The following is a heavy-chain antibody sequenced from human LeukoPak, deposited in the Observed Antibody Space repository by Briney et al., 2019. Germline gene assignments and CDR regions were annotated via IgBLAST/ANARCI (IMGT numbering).Heavy chain of an antibody. CDR2: IYYSGST. CDR1: SGSLSKYY. V-gene: IGHV4-59*12. J-gene: IGHJ2*01. Sequence: SETLSLTCTVSSGSLSKYYWSWIRQSPGKGLEWIGYIYYSGSTTYNPSLKSRVTMSEDMSKNQLSLKLSSVTAADTAVYYCARRFPWYFDLWGRGTLVTVSS. CDR3: ARRFPWYFDL.